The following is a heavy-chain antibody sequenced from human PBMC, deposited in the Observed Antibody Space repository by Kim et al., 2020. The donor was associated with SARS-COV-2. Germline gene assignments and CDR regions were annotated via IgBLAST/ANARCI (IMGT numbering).Heavy chain of an antibody. CDR3: ARGLRYFEWSQ. D-gene: IGHD3-9*01. V-gene: IGHV1-69*01. CDR2: A. Sequence: ANYAQKFQGRVTITADESTSTAYMELSSLRSEDTAVYYCARGLRYFEWSQGGQGTLVTVSS. J-gene: IGHJ4*02.